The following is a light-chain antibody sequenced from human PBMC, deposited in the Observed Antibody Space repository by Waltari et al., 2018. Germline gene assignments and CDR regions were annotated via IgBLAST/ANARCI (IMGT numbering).Light chain of an antibody. CDR2: VNIDGSH. Sequence: QLVLTQSPSASASLGASVKLTGTLSSGHLSNVIAWVQQHQRKGPRYSMKVNIDGSHRKGDDIPDRFSGSSSGAEPYLTTSLLHAEDEADYYCQTGGHGTWVFGGGTKLTVL. CDR1: SGHLSNV. J-gene: IGLJ3*02. CDR3: QTGGHGTWV. V-gene: IGLV4-69*01.